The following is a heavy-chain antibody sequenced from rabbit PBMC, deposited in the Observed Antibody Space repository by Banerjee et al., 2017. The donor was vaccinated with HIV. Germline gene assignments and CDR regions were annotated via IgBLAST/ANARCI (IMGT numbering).Heavy chain of an antibody. CDR3: ARSGYGGYALDL. Sequence: QQLVESGGGLVKPGASLTLTCTASGFSFSSGYDMCWVRQAPGKGLEWIGCIGVGSSGRTDYASWAKGRFTGSKTSSTTVTLQMTSLTAADTATYFCARSGYGGYALDLWGPGTLVTVS. CDR1: GFSFSSGYD. CDR2: IGVGSSGRT. J-gene: IGHJ4*01. D-gene: IGHD1-1*01. V-gene: IGHV1S40*01.